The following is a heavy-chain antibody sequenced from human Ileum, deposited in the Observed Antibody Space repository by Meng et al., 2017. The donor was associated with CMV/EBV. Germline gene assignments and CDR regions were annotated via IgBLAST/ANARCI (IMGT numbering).Heavy chain of an antibody. J-gene: IGHJ4*02. V-gene: IGHV3-23*01. CDR1: GFTFSSYA. Sequence: GGSLRLSCAASGFTFSSYAMSWVRQAPGKVLEWVSAISGSGGSTYYADSVKGRFTISRDNSKNTLYLKMNSLRAEDTALYHCAKDSGGYCSGGSCYSTDWGQGVLVTVSS. CDR3: AKDSGGYCSGGSCYSTD. CDR2: ISGSGGST. D-gene: IGHD2-15*01.